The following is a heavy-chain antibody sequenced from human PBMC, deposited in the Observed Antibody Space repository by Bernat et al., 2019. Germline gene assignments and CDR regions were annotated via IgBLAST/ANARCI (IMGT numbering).Heavy chain of an antibody. CDR3: ATLKGNY. J-gene: IGHJ4*02. Sequence: QVQLVQSGAEVKKPGSSVKVSCKASGYTFTSYGISWVRQAPGQGLEWMGTISTSSGNTHYAQKFQGRVTVTTDTSTSTAYMELRSLRSDDTAVYYCATLKGNYWGQGTLVTVSS. D-gene: IGHD3-10*01. CDR2: ISTSSGNT. CDR1: GYTFTSYG. V-gene: IGHV1-18*01.